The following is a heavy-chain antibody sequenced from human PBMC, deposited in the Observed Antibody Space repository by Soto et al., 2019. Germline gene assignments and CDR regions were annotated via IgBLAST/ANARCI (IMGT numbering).Heavy chain of an antibody. CDR1: GASISAATYY. V-gene: IGHV4-31*02. CDR2: IYYSRST. D-gene: IGHD3-3*01. Sequence: QVQLRESGPGLLKPSQTLSLTCSVSGASISAATYYWTWIRQLPGKGPEWSGYIYYSRSTYYNTSLKSRVTISEDTSKSQSSLTLTYMAVADPATYYCAGSIFPAPAAFDIWGQGTMVSVCS. CDR3: AGSIFPAPAAFDI. J-gene: IGHJ3*02.